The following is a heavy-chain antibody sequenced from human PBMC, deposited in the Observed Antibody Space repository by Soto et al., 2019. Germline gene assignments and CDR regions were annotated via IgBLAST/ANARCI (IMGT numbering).Heavy chain of an antibody. CDR3: ARDLEVGAFLYYFHY. CDR1: GFTFTDYY. CDR2: ISVSSTYT. Sequence: GGSLRLSCKVSGFTFTDYYISWIRQAPGKGLEWLAHISVSSTYTNYADSVRGRFTISRDNAKRSVYLQMNSLRAEDTAVYYCARDLEVGAFLYYFHYWGQGALVTVSS. V-gene: IGHV3-11*06. D-gene: IGHD1-26*01. J-gene: IGHJ4*02.